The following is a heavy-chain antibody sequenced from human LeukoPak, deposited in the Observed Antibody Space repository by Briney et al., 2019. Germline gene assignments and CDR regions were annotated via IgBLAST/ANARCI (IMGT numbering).Heavy chain of an antibody. CDR1: SGSISSYY. Sequence: PSETLSLTCTVSSGSISSYYWSWIRQPAGKGLEWIGRIYTSGSTNYNPSLKSRVTMSVDTSKNQFSLKLNSVTAADPAVYYCARGKGYCTSTSCGYCSGGSCYAIYYYYYMDVWGKGTTVTVSS. CDR2: IYTSGST. V-gene: IGHV4-4*07. J-gene: IGHJ6*03. CDR3: ARGKGYCTSTSCGYCSGGSCYAIYYYYYMDV. D-gene: IGHD2-2*01.